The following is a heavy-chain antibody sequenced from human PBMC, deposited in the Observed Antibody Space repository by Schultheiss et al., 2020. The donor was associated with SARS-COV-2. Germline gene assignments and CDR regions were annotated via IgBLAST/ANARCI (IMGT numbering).Heavy chain of an antibody. Sequence: GGSLRLSCAASGFTFSSYSMNWVRQAPGKGLEWVSAISGSGGSTYYADSVKGRFTISRDNSKNTLYLQMNSLRAEDTAVYYCARDLSSSWYNGMDVWGQGTTVTVSS. J-gene: IGHJ6*02. CDR2: ISGSGGST. CDR1: GFTFSSYS. D-gene: IGHD6-13*01. CDR3: ARDLSSSWYNGMDV. V-gene: IGHV3-23*01.